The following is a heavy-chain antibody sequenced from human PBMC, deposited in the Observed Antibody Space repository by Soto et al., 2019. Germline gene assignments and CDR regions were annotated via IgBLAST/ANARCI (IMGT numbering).Heavy chain of an antibody. CDR1: GYSLTRYG. J-gene: IGHJ6*02. CDR2: ISGYNANT. CDR3: ARMGDVPYYYYGLDV. Sequence: QVQLVQSGAEVKKPGASVKVSCKASGYSLTRYGISWVRQAPGQGLEWMGWISGYNANTNYPENLQGRVTMTTDTSTSTAYIEVRNLISDDTAVYYCARMGDVPYYYYGLDVWGQGTTVTVSS. V-gene: IGHV1-18*01. D-gene: IGHD3-16*01.